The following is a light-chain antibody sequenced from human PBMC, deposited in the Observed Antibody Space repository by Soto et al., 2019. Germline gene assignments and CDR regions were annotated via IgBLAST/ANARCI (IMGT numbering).Light chain of an antibody. CDR3: AAWGDSLNGPV. Sequence: QLVLTQPPSASGTPGQRVTISCSGSSSNIGSNTVNWYQQLPGTAPKLLIYNNNQRPSGVPDRFSGYKSGTSASLAISGLHSEDEDDYYWAAWGDSLNGPVFGGGTKLTVL. CDR2: NNN. V-gene: IGLV1-44*01. CDR1: SSNIGSNT. J-gene: IGLJ2*01.